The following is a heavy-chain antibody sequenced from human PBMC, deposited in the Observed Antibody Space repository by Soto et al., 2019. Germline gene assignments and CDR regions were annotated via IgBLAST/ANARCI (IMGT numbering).Heavy chain of an antibody. CDR1: GGTFSSYA. Sequence: ASVKVSCKASGGTFSSYAISWVRQAPGQGLEWMGGIIPIFGTANYAQKFQGRVTSTADESTSTVYMELSRLTSEDTALYYCARNNYYDSSGYYYFDYWGQGTPVTVSS. V-gene: IGHV1-69*13. CDR3: ARNNYYDSSGYYYFDY. CDR2: IIPIFGTA. J-gene: IGHJ4*02. D-gene: IGHD3-22*01.